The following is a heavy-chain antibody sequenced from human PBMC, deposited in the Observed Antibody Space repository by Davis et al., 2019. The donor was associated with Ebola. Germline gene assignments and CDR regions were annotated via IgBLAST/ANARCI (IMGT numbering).Heavy chain of an antibody. J-gene: IGHJ5*02. Sequence: GESLKISCAASGFTFSSYAMHWVRQAPGKGLEWVALISYDGSNKYYADSLKGRFTISRDNSKNTLYLQMHSLRAEDTAVYYCARDTLWSGYSSNWFDPWGQGTLVTVSS. V-gene: IGHV3-30-3*01. CDR1: GFTFSSYA. CDR3: ARDTLWSGYSSNWFDP. CDR2: ISYDGSNK. D-gene: IGHD3-3*01.